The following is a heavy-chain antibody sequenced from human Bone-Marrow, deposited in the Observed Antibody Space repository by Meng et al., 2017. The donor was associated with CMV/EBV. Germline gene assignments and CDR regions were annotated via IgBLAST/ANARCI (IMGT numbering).Heavy chain of an antibody. V-gene: IGHV5-51*01. CDR2: IDPGDSDT. CDR3: ALLYSSSSNFDY. J-gene: IGHJ4*02. Sequence: GESLKISCKGSAYSFTSYGSCWLRQMPGKGLEWMGIIDPGDSDTRYRPSFQGQVTISADKSISTAYLQWSSLTASYTAMYYCALLYSSSSNFDYWGQGTLVTVSS. CDR1: AYSFTSYG. D-gene: IGHD6-6*01.